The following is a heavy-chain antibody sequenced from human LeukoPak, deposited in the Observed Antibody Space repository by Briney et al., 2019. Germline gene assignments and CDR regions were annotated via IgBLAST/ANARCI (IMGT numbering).Heavy chain of an antibody. V-gene: IGHV3-74*01. D-gene: IGHD2-15*01. CDR3: ARIYCSGGSCYHYYGMDV. CDR1: GFTFSSYW. CDR2: INSDGSST. Sequence: PGGSLRLSCAASGFTFSSYWMHWVRQAPGKGRVWVSRINSDGSSTSYADSVKGRFTISRDNAKNTLYLQMNSLRAEDTAVYYCARIYCSGGSCYHYYGMDVWGPGTTVTVS. J-gene: IGHJ6*02.